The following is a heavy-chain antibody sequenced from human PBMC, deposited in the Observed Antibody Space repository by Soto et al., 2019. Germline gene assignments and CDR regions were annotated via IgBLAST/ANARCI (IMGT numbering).Heavy chain of an antibody. CDR1: GFSLSTSGVG. Sequence: QITLKESGPTLVKPTQTLTLTCTFSGFSLSTSGVGVGWIRQPPGKALEWLALIYWNDDKRYSPSLKSRLTITKDTSKNQVVLTMTNMDPVDTATYYCAHSPRVPENSSGWYGRKWFDPWGQGTLVTVSS. CDR2: IYWNDDK. D-gene: IGHD6-19*01. V-gene: IGHV2-5*01. CDR3: AHSPRVPENSSGWYGRKWFDP. J-gene: IGHJ5*02.